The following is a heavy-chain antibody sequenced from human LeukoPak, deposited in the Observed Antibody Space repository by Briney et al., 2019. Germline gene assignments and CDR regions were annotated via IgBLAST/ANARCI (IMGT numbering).Heavy chain of an antibody. CDR1: GGSISSYY. D-gene: IGHD6-13*01. V-gene: IGHV4-59*01. Sequence: PSETLSLTCTVSGGSISSYYWSWIRQPPGKGLEWIGYIYYSGSTNYNPSLKSRVTISVDTSKNQFSLKLSSMTAADTAVYYCARVRAADENWFDPWGQGTLVTVSS. CDR3: ARVRAADENWFDP. CDR2: IYYSGST. J-gene: IGHJ5*02.